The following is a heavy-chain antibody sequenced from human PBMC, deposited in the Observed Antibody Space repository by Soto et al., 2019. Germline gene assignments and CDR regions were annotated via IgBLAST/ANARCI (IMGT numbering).Heavy chain of an antibody. V-gene: IGHV3-23*01. CDR1: GFTFSTYA. J-gene: IGHJ4*02. Sequence: VQLLESGGGLVQPGGSLRLSCVVSGFTFSTYAMSWVRQAPGKGLEWVSGISGSSGRFYADSVKGRFTISRDNSKNTLYLQMNSLRADDTALYYCAKEERRIYSDGGALDYWGQGTLVTVSS. CDR2: ISGSSGR. CDR3: AKEERRIYSDGGALDY. D-gene: IGHD5-18*01.